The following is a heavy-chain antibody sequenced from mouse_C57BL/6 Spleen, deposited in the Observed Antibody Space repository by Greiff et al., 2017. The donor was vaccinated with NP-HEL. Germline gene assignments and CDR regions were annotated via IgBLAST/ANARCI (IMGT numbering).Heavy chain of an antibody. Sequence: QVQLQQSGPELVKPGASVKISCKASGYAFSSSWMNWVKQRPGKGLEWIGRIYPGDGDTNYNGKFKGKATLTADKSSSTAYMQLSSLTSEDSAVYFCARAGKSSVDYCGQGTTLTVSS. CDR3: ARAGKSSVDY. CDR1: GYAFSSSW. J-gene: IGHJ2*01. CDR2: IYPGDGDT. D-gene: IGHD4-1*01. V-gene: IGHV1-82*01.